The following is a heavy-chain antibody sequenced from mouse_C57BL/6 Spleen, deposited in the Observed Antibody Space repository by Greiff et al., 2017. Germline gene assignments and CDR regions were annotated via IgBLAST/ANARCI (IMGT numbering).Heavy chain of an antibody. V-gene: IGHV1-15*01. CDR2: IDPETGGT. CDR1: GYTFTDYE. J-gene: IGHJ2*01. CDR3: TRNYLDY. D-gene: IGHD1-1*02. Sequence: VQLQQSGAELVRPGASVTLSCKASGYTFTDYEMHWVKQTPVHGLEWIGAIDPETGGTAYNQKFKGKAILTADKSSSTAYMELRSLTSEDSAIYYCTRNYLDYWGQGTTLTVAA.